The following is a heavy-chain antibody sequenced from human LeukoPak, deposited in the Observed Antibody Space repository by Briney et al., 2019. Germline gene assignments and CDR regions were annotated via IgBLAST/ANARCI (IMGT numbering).Heavy chain of an antibody. D-gene: IGHD3-3*01. Sequence: GGSLRLSCAASGFTFRSYWMSWVRQAPGKGLEWVANIKQNGGEKYYVDSVKGRFTISRDNAKNSLYLHMNSLRVEDTAVYYCATSITAYDFWSGYPQDYWGQGTLVTVSS. CDR3: ATSITAYDFWSGYPQDY. CDR1: GFTFRSYW. CDR2: IKQNGGEK. V-gene: IGHV3-7*03. J-gene: IGHJ4*02.